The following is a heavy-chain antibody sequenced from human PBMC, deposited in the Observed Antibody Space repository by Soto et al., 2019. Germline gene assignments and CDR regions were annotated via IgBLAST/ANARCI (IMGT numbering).Heavy chain of an antibody. CDR1: GFTFSSYW. D-gene: IGHD1-26*01. CDR3: ARDRIVGAPKGPLYFDY. V-gene: IGHV3-7*01. J-gene: IGHJ4*02. CDR2: IKQDGSEK. Sequence: GGSLRLSCAASGFTFSSYWMSWVRQAPGKGLEWVANIKQDGSEKYYVDSVKGRFTISRDNAKNSLYLQMNSLRAEDTAVYYCARDRIVGAPKGPLYFDYWGQGTLVTVSS.